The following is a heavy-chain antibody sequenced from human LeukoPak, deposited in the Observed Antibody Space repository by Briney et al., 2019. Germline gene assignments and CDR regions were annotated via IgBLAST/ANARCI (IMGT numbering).Heavy chain of an antibody. CDR1: GYTFTTSY. V-gene: IGHV1-18*01. Sequence: ASVKVSCKASGYTFTTSYINWVRQAPGQGLEWMGWVSAYNGKTSYAQRFQGRVTMTTDSSTSTAYMDLASLRSDDTAVYYCARESRSSTWYVHFDYWGQGTLVTVSS. J-gene: IGHJ4*02. CDR3: ARESRSSTWYVHFDY. CDR2: VSAYNGKT. D-gene: IGHD6-13*01.